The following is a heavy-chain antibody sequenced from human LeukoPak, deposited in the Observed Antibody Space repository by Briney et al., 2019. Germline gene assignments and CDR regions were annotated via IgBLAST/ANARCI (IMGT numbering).Heavy chain of an antibody. V-gene: IGHV4-30-4*01. CDR3: ARAGRIAASGGHYFDY. CDR1: GGSISSGDYY. J-gene: IGHJ4*02. CDR2: IYYSGST. Sequence: SQTLSLTCTVSGGSISSGDYYWSWIRQPPGKGLDWIGYIYYSGSTYYNPSLKSRVTISIDTSKNQFSLKLSSVTAADTAVYYCARAGRIAASGGHYFDYWGLGTLVTVSS. D-gene: IGHD2-15*01.